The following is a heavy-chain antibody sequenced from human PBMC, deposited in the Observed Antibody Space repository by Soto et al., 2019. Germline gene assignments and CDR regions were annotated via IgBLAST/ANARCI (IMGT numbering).Heavy chain of an antibody. Sequence: QVQLVESGGGVVQPGRSLRLSCAASGFTFSSYAMHWVRQAPGKGLEWVAVISYDGSNKYYADSVKGRFTISRDNSKNTLYLQMNSLRAEGTAVYYCARDLETGDFDYWGQGTLVTVSS. CDR1: GFTFSSYA. J-gene: IGHJ4*02. CDR2: ISYDGSNK. D-gene: IGHD7-27*01. CDR3: ARDLETGDFDY. V-gene: IGHV3-30-3*01.